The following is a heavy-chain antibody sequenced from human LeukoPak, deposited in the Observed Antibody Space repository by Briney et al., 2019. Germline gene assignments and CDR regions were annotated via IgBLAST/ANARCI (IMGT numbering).Heavy chain of an antibody. CDR3: ARDLYRDSLPVSWFDP. CDR2: LSDYNGST. V-gene: IGHV1-18*01. J-gene: IGHJ5*02. Sequence: ASVKVSCKASGYTFTSYGISWVRQAPGQGLEWMGWLSDYNGSTNYAQKLQGRVTMTTDTSTSTAYMELRSLRSDDTAVYYCARDLYRDSLPVSWFDPWGQGTLVTVSS. CDR1: GYTFTSYG. D-gene: IGHD4-11*01.